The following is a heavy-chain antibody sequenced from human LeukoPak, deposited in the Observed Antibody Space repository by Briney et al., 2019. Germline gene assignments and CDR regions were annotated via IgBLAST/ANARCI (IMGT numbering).Heavy chain of an antibody. V-gene: IGHV1-18*01. J-gene: IGHJ4*02. CDR3: ARAGTTLLLDY. D-gene: IGHD4-11*01. Sequence: ASVKVSCKASGYTFTSYGISWVRQAPGQGLQWMGWISAHNGNTNYAQKLQGRVTMTKDTSTSTVYMEVRSLRSDDTAVYYCARAGTTLLLDYWGQGTLVTVSS. CDR1: GYTFTSYG. CDR2: ISAHNGNT.